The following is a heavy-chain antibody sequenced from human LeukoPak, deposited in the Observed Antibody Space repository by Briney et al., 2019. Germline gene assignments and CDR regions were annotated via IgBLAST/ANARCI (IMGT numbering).Heavy chain of an antibody. D-gene: IGHD6-13*01. CDR2: INTDGSHR. V-gene: IGHV3-74*01. CDR3: ARSAAAGTATTYAMDV. CDR1: GFTFSNYW. Sequence: PGGPLRLSCAASGFTFSNYWMHWVRQAPGRGLVWVARINTDGSHRDFADSVKSRFTITRDNAKNTVDLQMSSLRPEDTALYYCARSAAAGTATTYAMDVWGQGTTVTVSS. J-gene: IGHJ6*02.